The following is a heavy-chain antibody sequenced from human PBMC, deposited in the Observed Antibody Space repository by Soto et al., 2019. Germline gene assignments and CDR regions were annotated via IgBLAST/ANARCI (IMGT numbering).Heavy chain of an antibody. V-gene: IGHV3-30*18. Sequence: QVQLVESGGGVVQPGRSLRLSCAASGFTFSSHGMHWVRQVPGQGLDWVAVISYDGDNKYYADSVKGRFTISRDNSQNTLFLQMNGLRTEDTAVYYCAKDRDVVSDHFEYWGRGTLVTVSS. CDR3: AKDRDVVSDHFEY. D-gene: IGHD2-15*01. CDR2: ISYDGDNK. J-gene: IGHJ4*01. CDR1: GFTFSSHG.